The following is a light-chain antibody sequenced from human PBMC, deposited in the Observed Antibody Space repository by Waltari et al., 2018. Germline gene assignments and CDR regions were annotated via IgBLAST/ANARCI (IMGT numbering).Light chain of an antibody. V-gene: IGLV2-14*01. CDR1: SSDIGGYNY. Sequence: QSALTQPASVSGSPGQSITISCTGPSSDIGGYNYFPWYQQHPAKAPELIIFEVTNRPSGVSHRFSGSKSANTASLTISALQADDEADYYCSSYSYSSGTLVIFGGGTRLTVL. CDR2: EVT. CDR3: SSYSYSSGTLVI. J-gene: IGLJ2*01.